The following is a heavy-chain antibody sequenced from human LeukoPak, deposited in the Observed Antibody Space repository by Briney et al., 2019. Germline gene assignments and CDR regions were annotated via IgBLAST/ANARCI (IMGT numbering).Heavy chain of an antibody. CDR3: ARGTGDTSSWYHDY. D-gene: IGHD6-13*01. V-gene: IGHV3-30*09. J-gene: IGHJ4*02. CDR2: ISFEINNE. Sequence: PGRSLRLSCAASGFSFSNYAMHWVRQAPGKGPEWVAVISFEINNEYYADSVKGRFAISRDNSKNTLYLQMNSLRPEDTAVYHCARGTGDTSSWYHDYWGQGTLVTVS. CDR1: GFSFSNYA.